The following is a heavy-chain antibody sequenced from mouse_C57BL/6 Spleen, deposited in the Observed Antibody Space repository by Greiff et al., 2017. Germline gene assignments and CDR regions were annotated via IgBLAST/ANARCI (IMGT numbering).Heavy chain of an antibody. V-gene: IGHV5-17*01. CDR1: GFTFSDYG. J-gene: IGHJ2*01. Sequence: EVKLVESGGGLVKPGGSLKLSCAASGFTFSDYGMHWVRQAPEKGLEWVAYISSGSSTIYYEDTVKGRFTVSRDNAKNTLFLQMTSLRSEDTAMYDWASRYDGYYVHFDYWGQGTTLTVSS. D-gene: IGHD2-3*01. CDR3: ASRYDGYYVHFDY. CDR2: ISSGSSTI.